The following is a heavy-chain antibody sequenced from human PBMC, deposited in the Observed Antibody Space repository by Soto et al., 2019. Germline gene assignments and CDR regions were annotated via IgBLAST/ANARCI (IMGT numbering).Heavy chain of an antibody. CDR3: ARAPSTQYYYDSSGYYRDY. V-gene: IGHV4-34*01. D-gene: IGHD3-22*01. J-gene: IGHJ4*02. CDR2: INHSGST. Sequence: KASETLSLTCAVYGGSFSGYYWSWIRQPPGKGLEWIGEINHSGSTNYNPSLKSRVTISVDTSKNQFSLKLSSVTAADTAVYYCARAPSTQYYYDSSGYYRDYWRQGTLVTVSS. CDR1: GGSFSGYY.